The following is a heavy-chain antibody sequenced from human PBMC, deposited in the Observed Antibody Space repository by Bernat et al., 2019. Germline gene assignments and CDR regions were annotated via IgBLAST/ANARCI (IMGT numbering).Heavy chain of an antibody. Sequence: EVQLVESGGGLVQPGGSLRLSCSASGFTFSSYAMHWFRQAPGKRLEYVSAISSNGGRTYYADSVKGRFTISRDNSKNTLYLQMSSLRAEDTAVYYCVTDEWSGYDDFAYWGQGTLVTVSS. V-gene: IGHV3-64D*06. CDR2: ISSNGGRT. CDR1: GFTFSSYA. D-gene: IGHD5-12*01. CDR3: VTDEWSGYDDFAY. J-gene: IGHJ4*02.